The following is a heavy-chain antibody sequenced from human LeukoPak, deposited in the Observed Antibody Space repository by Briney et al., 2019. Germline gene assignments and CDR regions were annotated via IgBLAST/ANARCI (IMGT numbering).Heavy chain of an antibody. J-gene: IGHJ4*02. CDR2: ISGTGGST. D-gene: IGHD2-15*01. CDR3: AKDSGYCSGYTCPPVY. Sequence: GGSLRLSCAASGFTFSNYAMNWVRQAPGKGLEWVSVISGTGGSTHYADSAKGRFTMSRDNSKNTVYLQMNSLRAEDTALYYCAKDSGYCSGYTCPPVYWGQGTLVTVSS. V-gene: IGHV3-23*01. CDR1: GFTFSNYA.